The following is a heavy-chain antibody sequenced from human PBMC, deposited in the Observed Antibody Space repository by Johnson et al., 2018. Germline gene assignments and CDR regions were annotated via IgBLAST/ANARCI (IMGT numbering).Heavy chain of an antibody. D-gene: IGHD6-25*01. CDR2: IIPIFGTA. CDR1: GGTFSSYA. CDR3: GRDKLSGRPYYYYGMDV. Sequence: QVQLQESGAEVKKPGSSVKVSCKASGGTFSSYAISWVRQAPGHGLEWMGGIIPIFGTANYAQKFPGRVTITADETTSSAYRARSSRRSEETAVYYCGRDKLSGRPYYYYGMDVWGQGTTVTVSS. J-gene: IGHJ6*02. V-gene: IGHV1-69*01.